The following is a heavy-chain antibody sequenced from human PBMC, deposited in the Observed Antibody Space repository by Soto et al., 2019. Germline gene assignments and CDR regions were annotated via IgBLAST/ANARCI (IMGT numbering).Heavy chain of an antibody. V-gene: IGHV3-21*01. Sequence: GGSLRLSCAASGFTFHTYTMNWVRQAPGKGLEWVSSISSSSAYIYYADSVKGRFTISRDNAKDSLFLQMNGLRAEDTAVYYCARDRKLGPGPNYYYYGMDVWGQGTTVTVSS. J-gene: IGHJ6*02. CDR3: ARDRKLGPGPNYYYYGMDV. CDR2: ISSSSAYI. CDR1: GFTFHTYT.